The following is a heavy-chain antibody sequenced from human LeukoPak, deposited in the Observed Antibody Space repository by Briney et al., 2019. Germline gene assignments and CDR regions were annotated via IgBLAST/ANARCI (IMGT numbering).Heavy chain of an antibody. Sequence: GESLKISCKGSGYSFTSYWIGWVRQMPGKGLEWMGVIYPGDSDTRYSPSFQGQVTIAADRSLSTAYLQWSSLKASDNAMYYCTRMSLTGYYVSYWGQGTLVTVSS. V-gene: IGHV5-51*01. CDR1: GYSFTSYW. J-gene: IGHJ4*02. CDR3: TRMSLTGYYVSY. CDR2: IYPGDSDT. D-gene: IGHD3-9*01.